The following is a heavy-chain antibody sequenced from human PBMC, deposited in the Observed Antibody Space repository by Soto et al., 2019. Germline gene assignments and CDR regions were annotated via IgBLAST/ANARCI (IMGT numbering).Heavy chain of an antibody. V-gene: IGHV1-18*01. CDR1: GYTFTSYG. D-gene: IGHD4-17*01. CDR2: ISAYNGNT. Sequence: ASVKVSCKASGYTFTSYGISWVRQAPGQGLEWMGWISAYNGNTNYAQKLQGRVTMTTDTSTSTAYMELRSLRSDDTAVYYCARDRGTTVTTSPIDYWGQGTLVTVSS. J-gene: IGHJ4*02. CDR3: ARDRGTTVTTSPIDY.